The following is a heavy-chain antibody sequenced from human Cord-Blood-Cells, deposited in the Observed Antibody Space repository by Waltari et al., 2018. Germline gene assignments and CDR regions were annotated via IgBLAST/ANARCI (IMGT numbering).Heavy chain of an antibody. CDR3: ARGSYSSSSWYFDL. J-gene: IGHJ2*01. V-gene: IGHV1-3*01. D-gene: IGHD6-6*01. Sequence: QVQLVQSGAEVKKPGASVKVSCKASGYTFTSYAIHCVRQAPGQRLEWMGWINAGNGNTKYSQKFQGRVTITRDTSASTAYMELSSLRSEDTAVYYCARGSYSSSSWYFDLWGRGTLVTVSS. CDR1: GYTFTSYA. CDR2: INAGNGNT.